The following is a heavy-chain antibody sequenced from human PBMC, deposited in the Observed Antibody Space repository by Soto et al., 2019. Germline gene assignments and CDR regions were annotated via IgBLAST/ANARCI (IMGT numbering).Heavy chain of an antibody. CDR1: SGSISSSNW. CDR3: ASRIAAAGTRYYFDY. D-gene: IGHD6-13*01. CDR2: IYHSGST. V-gene: IGHV4-4*02. Sequence: SETLSLTCAVSSGSISSSNWWSWVRQPPGKGLEWIGEIYHSGSTNYNPSLKSRVTISVDKSKNQFSLKLSSVTAADTAVYYCASRIAAAGTRYYFDYWGQGTLVTVSS. J-gene: IGHJ4*02.